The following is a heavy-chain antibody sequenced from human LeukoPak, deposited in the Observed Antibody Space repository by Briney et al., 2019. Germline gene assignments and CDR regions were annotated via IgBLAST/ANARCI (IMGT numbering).Heavy chain of an antibody. J-gene: IGHJ6*03. D-gene: IGHD2-15*01. CDR1: GFTFDDYG. CDR3: ARDNVEYCSGGSCYSDYYYYYMDV. CDR2: INWNGGST. Sequence: GGSLRLSCATSGFTFDDYGVSWVRQAPGKGLEWVSGINWNGGSTGCADSVKGRFTISRDNAKNSLYLQMNSLRAEDTALYYCARDNVEYCSGGSCYSDYYYYYMDVWGKGTTVTVSS. V-gene: IGHV3-20*04.